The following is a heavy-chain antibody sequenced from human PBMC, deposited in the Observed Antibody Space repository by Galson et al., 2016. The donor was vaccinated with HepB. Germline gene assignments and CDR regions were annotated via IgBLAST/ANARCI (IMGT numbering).Heavy chain of an antibody. CDR2: ISYHGNNK. V-gene: IGHV3-30*03. D-gene: IGHD3/OR15-3a*01. Sequence: SLRLSCAASGFTFTNYGIHWVRQAPGKGLEWVAAISYHGNNKYYADSVKGRFTISRDISKNTVYLQMNSLRLEDTGVYFCARDMAKNVDYPDYSQHWGQGTLVTVSS. CDR1: GFTFTNYG. J-gene: IGHJ1*01. CDR3: ARDMAKNVDYPDYSQH.